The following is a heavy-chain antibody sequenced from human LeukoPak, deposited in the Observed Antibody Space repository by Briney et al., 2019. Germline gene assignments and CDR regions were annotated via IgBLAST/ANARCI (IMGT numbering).Heavy chain of an antibody. CDR1: GYSFTSYW. J-gene: IGHJ3*02. D-gene: IGHD3-10*01. CDR3: ARRSGSDALDI. Sequence: GESLKTSCKGSGYSFTSYWIAWVRKMPGKGLEWMGIIYPGDSYTTYSPSFQGQVTISADKSISTAYLQWRSLKASDTAMYYCARRSGSDALDIWGQGTMVTVSS. CDR2: IYPGDSYT. V-gene: IGHV5-51*01.